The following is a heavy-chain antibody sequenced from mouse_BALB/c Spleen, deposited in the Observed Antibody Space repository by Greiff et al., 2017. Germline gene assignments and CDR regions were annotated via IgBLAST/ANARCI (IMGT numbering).Heavy chain of an antibody. CDR1: GYAFSSYW. CDR3: ARLGGGNPAWFAY. J-gene: IGHJ3*01. CDR2: IYPGDGDT. D-gene: IGHD2-1*01. V-gene: IGHV1-80*01. Sequence: QVQLQQSGAELVRPGSSVKISCKASGYAFSSYWMNWVKQRPGQGLEWIGQIYPGDGDTNYNGKFKGKATLTADKSSSTAYMQLSSLTSEDSAVYFCARLGGGNPAWFAYWGQGTLVTVSA.